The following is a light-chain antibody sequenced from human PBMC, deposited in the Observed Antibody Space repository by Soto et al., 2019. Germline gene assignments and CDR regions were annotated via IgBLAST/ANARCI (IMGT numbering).Light chain of an antibody. J-gene: IGKJ2*01. CDR2: GAS. CDR3: QQYGRSPPFT. Sequence: IVLTQSPGTLSLSPGERATLSCRASQSVSSTYIAWYQQKPVQDPMRLIYGASSRSTGIPARFSGSGSGTDLTLTIGRLEPEDVSVYFCQQYGRSPPFTFGQGTKVEMK. CDR1: QSVSSTY. V-gene: IGKV3-20*01.